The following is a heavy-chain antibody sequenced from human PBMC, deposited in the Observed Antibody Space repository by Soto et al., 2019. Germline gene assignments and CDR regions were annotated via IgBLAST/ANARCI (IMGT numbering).Heavy chain of an antibody. V-gene: IGHV3-30*04. CDR3: AKDQAGSSSQTYFFDY. D-gene: IGHD6-13*01. J-gene: IGHJ4*02. CDR1: GFTFSSYA. Sequence: GGSLRLSCAASGFTFSSYAMHWVRQAPGKGLEWVAFISYDGRNEFYADSVKGRFTISRDNSKKTLYLQMNSLRTEDTAVYHCAKDQAGSSSQTYFFDYWGQGSLVTVSS. CDR2: ISYDGRNE.